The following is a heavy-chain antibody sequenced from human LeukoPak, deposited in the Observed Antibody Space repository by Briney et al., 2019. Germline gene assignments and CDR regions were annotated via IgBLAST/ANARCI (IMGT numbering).Heavy chain of an antibody. J-gene: IGHJ4*02. CDR2: INVGNGNT. Sequence: ASVKVSCKASGYTFISYAIHWVRQAPGQSPEWMGWINVGNGNTKYSQKFQGRVTITRDTSASTAYMELSSLRSEDTAVYYCARLTVTPYYFDYWGQGTLVTVSS. D-gene: IGHD4-17*01. CDR1: GYTFISYA. V-gene: IGHV1-3*01. CDR3: ARLTVTPYYFDY.